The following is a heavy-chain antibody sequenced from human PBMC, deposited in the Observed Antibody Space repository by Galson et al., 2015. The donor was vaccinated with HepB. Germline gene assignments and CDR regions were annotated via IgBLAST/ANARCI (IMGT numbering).Heavy chain of an antibody. J-gene: IGHJ1*01. CDR3: ASTQGAAARGIAAKKLRVGYFQH. V-gene: IGHV1-69*13. CDR1: GGTFSSYA. Sequence: SVKVSCKASGGTFSSYAISWVRQAPGQGLEWMGGIIPIFGTANYAQKFQGRVTITADESTSTAYMELSSLRSEDTAVYYCASTQGAAARGIAAKKLRVGYFQHWGQGTLVTVSS. D-gene: IGHD6-25*01. CDR2: IIPIFGTA.